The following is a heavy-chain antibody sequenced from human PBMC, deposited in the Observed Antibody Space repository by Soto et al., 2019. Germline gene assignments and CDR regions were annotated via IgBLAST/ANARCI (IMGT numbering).Heavy chain of an antibody. V-gene: IGHV4-34*01. J-gene: IGHJ4*02. D-gene: IGHD6-6*01. CDR3: ARGHSSSPKRGILDY. Sequence: PSETLSLTCAVYGGSFSGYYWSWIRQPPGKGLEWIGEINHSGSTNYNPSLKSRVTISVDTSKNQFSLKLSSVTAADTAVYYCARGHSSSPKRGILDYWGQGTLVTVSS. CDR1: GGSFSGYY. CDR2: INHSGST.